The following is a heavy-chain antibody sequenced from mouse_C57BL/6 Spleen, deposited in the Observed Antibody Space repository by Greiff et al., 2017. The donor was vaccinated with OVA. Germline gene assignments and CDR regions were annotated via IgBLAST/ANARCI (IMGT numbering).Heavy chain of an antibody. V-gene: IGHV5-4*01. CDR1: GFTFSSYA. Sequence: DVHLVESGGGLVKPGGSLKLSCAASGFTFSSYAMSWVRQTPEKRLEWVATISDGGSYTYYPDNVKGRFTISRDNAKNNLYLQMSHLKSEDTAMYYCARGLLRSSMDYWGQGTSVTVSS. D-gene: IGHD1-1*01. CDR2: ISDGGSYT. CDR3: ARGLLRSSMDY. J-gene: IGHJ4*01.